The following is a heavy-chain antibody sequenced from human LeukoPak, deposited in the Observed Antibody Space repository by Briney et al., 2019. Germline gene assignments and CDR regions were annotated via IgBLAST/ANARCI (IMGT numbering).Heavy chain of an antibody. V-gene: IGHV4-34*01. J-gene: IGHJ6*03. Sequence: ASETLSLTCAVYGGSFSGYYWSWIRQPPGKGLEWIGEINHSGSTNYNPSLKSRVTISVDTSKNQFSLKLSSVTAADTAVYYCARRRTYYYYYMDVWGKGTTVTISS. CDR1: GGSFSGYY. CDR2: INHSGST. CDR3: ARRRTYYYYYMDV.